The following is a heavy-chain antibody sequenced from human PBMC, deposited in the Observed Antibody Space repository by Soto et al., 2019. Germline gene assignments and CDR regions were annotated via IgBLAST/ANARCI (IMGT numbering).Heavy chain of an antibody. J-gene: IGHJ5*02. CDR3: ASFVRGGGNWFDP. Sequence: PSETLSLTCDVSGDTISTGGYTWAWIRQPPGKALEWIGHTHHSGNPYYKTSLKSRVIISVDRSKNQYSLKLSSVTAADTAVYYCASFVRGGGNWFDPWGQGTLVTVSS. CDR1: GDTISTGGYT. V-gene: IGHV4-30-2*01. CDR2: THHSGNP. D-gene: IGHD3-10*01.